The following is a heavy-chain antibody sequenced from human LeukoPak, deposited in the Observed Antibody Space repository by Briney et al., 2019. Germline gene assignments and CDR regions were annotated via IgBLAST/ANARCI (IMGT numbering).Heavy chain of an antibody. CDR2: ISSSSSYI. Sequence: GGSLRLSCAASGFTFSSYSMNWVRQAPGKGLEWVSSISSSSSYIYYADSVKGRFTISRDNAKNSLYLQMNSLRAEDTAVYYCAPAGGAYDSSGAFDIWGQGTMVTVSS. V-gene: IGHV3-21*01. D-gene: IGHD3-22*01. J-gene: IGHJ3*02. CDR3: APAGGAYDSSGAFDI. CDR1: GFTFSSYS.